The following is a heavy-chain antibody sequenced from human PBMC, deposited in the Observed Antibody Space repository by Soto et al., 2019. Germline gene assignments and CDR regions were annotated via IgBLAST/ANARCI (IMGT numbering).Heavy chain of an antibody. CDR3: AKDLRVRGVD. Sequence: EVQLLASGGGLVQPGGSLRLSCAASGFTFNTYGMGWVRQAPGKGLEWVSCISGSGVSTYYAESVKGRFTISRDNSKNTLYLQMSSLRAEDTAVYYCAKDLRVRGVDWGQGTLVTVSS. D-gene: IGHD3-10*01. CDR2: ISGSGVST. V-gene: IGHV3-23*01. J-gene: IGHJ4*02. CDR1: GFTFNTYG.